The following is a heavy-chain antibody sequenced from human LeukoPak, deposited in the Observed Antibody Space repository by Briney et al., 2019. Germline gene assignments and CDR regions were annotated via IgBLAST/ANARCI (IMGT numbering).Heavy chain of an antibody. CDR3: ARGPPYDFWSGYYSRPRPNWFDP. J-gene: IGHJ5*02. CDR2: INHSGST. V-gene: IGHV4-34*01. CDR1: GGSFSGYY. D-gene: IGHD3-3*01. Sequence: SETLSLTCAVYGGSFSGYYWSWIRQPPGKGLEWIGEINHSGSTNYNPSLKSRVTISVDTSKNQFSLKLSSVTAADTAVYYRARGPPYDFWSGYYSRPRPNWFDPWGQGTLVTVSS.